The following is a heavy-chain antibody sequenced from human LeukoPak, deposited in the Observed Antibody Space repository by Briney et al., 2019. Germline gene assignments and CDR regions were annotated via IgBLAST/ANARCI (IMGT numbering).Heavy chain of an antibody. D-gene: IGHD3-10*01. CDR1: GFTFSSYW. J-gene: IGHJ4*02. CDR2: ISFDGSSK. CDR3: ARGFKMVRGVPFDY. Sequence: GGSLRLSCAASGFTFSSYWMHWVRQAPGKGLEWVAVISFDGSSKYYEDSAKGRFAISRDNSKNTLYLQMNSLRAEDTAVYYCARGFKMVRGVPFDYWGQGTLVTVSS. V-gene: IGHV3-30*09.